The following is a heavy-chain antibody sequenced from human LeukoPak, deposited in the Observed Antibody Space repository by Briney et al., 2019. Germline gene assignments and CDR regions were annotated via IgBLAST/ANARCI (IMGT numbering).Heavy chain of an antibody. CDR3: ARQLAAAWYFDY. J-gene: IGHJ4*02. V-gene: IGHV4-39*01. CDR2: ISYSGSR. CDR1: GDSISSSNYY. D-gene: IGHD6-13*01. Sequence: PSETLSLTCTVSGDSISSSNYYWGWIRQPPGKGLEWIGRISYSGSRSYNPSLKSRVTIFVDTSKKQFSLKLSSVTAADTAVYYCARQLAAAWYFDYWGQGTLVTVSS.